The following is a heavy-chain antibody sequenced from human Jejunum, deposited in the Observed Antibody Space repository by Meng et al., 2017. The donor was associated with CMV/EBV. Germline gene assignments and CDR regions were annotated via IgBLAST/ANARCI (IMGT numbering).Heavy chain of an antibody. J-gene: IGHJ4*02. D-gene: IGHD3-22*01. Sequence: FTAYYIHWVRQAPGQGLEWMGRINHNNGVTDYAQNFQGRVTMTRDTSFSTAYMELSSLRSDDTAIYYCARAYDPTGFFNIWSFYFDYWGQGSLVTVSS. CDR3: ARAYDPTGFFNIWSFYFDY. CDR2: INHNNGVT. V-gene: IGHV1-2*06. CDR1: FTAYY.